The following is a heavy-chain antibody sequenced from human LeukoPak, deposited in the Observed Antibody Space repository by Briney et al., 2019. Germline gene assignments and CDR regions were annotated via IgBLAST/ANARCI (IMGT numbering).Heavy chain of an antibody. CDR3: ARVPSGGPFDY. J-gene: IGHJ4*02. CDR2: ISAYNGNT. CDR1: GYSFSSYG. V-gene: IGHV1-18*01. Sequence: ASVKVSCKASGYSFSSYGISWVRQAPGQGLEWMGWISAYNGNTNYAQRLQGRVTITTDTSTSTVYMELRSLTSDDTAVYYCARVPSGGPFDYWGQGTLVTVSS. D-gene: IGHD2-15*01.